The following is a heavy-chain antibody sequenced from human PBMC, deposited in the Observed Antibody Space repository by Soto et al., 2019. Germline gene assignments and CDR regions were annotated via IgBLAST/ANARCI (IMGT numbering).Heavy chain of an antibody. J-gene: IGHJ6*02. CDR3: ARGGLNGCSSTSCYSYYYYGMDV. Sequence: SETLSLTGAVYGGSFSGYYWSWIRQPPGKGLEWIGEINHSGSTNYNPSLKSRVTISVDTSKDQFSLKLSSVTAADTAVYYCARGGLNGCSSTSCYSYYYYGMDVWGQGTTVTVSS. V-gene: IGHV4-34*01. CDR2: INHSGST. D-gene: IGHD2-2*01. CDR1: GGSFSGYY.